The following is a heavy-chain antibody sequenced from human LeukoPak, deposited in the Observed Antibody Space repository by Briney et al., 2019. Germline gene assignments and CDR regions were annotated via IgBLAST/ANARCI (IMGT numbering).Heavy chain of an antibody. J-gene: IGHJ4*02. Sequence: ASVKVSCKASGYTFTVYYMHWVRQAPGQGLEWMGWINPNSGGTNYAQKFQGRVTMTRDTSISTAYMELSRLRSDDTAVYYCATSRGSPDYYFDYWGQGTLVTVSS. V-gene: IGHV1-2*02. D-gene: IGHD2-21*02. CDR3: ATSRGSPDYYFDY. CDR1: GYTFTVYY. CDR2: INPNSGGT.